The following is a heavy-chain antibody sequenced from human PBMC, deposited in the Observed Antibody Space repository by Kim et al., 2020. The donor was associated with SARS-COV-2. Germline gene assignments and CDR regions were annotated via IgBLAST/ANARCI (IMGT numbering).Heavy chain of an antibody. D-gene: IGHD3-10*01. CDR1: GFTFSSYW. CDR2: IKQDGSEK. V-gene: IGHV3-7*01. Sequence: GGSLRLSCAASGFTFSSYWMSWVRQAPGKGLEWVANIKQDGSEKYYVDSVKGRFTISRDNAKNSLYLQMNSLRAEDTAVYYCARDRGYYYGSGSYYNQLSWFDPWGQGTRVTVSA. J-gene: IGHJ5*02. CDR3: ARDRGYYYGSGSYYNQLSWFDP.